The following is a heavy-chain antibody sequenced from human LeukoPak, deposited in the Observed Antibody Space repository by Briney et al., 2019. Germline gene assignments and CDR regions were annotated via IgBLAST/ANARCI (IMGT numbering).Heavy chain of an antibody. Sequence: SETLSLTCGVSGGSITNTNYWTWVRQPPGKGLEWIGEVNLQGSTNYNPSLMGRVAISVDTSENHFSLQLTSVTAADTAVYYCAREGGPYRALDYSGQGTLVTVSS. CDR2: VNLQGST. CDR3: AREGGPYRALDY. V-gene: IGHV4-4*02. CDR1: GGSITNTNY. J-gene: IGHJ4*02.